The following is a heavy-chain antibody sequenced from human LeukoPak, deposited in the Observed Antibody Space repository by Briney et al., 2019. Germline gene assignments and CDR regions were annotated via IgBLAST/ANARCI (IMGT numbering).Heavy chain of an antibody. V-gene: IGHV1-18*01. CDR3: ARDRGYDFWSGYSDAFDI. J-gene: IGHJ3*02. D-gene: IGHD3-3*01. CDR1: GYIFTSYG. CDR2: ITAYNGNT. Sequence: ASVKVSCKASGYIFTSYGINWVRQAPGQGLEWMGWITAYNGNTNYAQKLQGRVTMTTDTSTSTAYMELRSLRSDDTAVYYCARDRGYDFWSGYSDAFDIWGQGTMVTVSS.